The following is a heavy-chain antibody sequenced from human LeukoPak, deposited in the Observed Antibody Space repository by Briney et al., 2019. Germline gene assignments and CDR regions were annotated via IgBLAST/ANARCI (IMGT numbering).Heavy chain of an antibody. V-gene: IGHV4-4*07. CDR2: IYTGGFT. Sequence: SETLSLTCSVSGGSHRRFYWSWLRQPAGKGLECIGRIYTGGFTNYNPSLKSRVTMSIDMSKNQFSLKLSSVTAADTAVYYCARFTSSSSMDVWGKGTTVTVSS. J-gene: IGHJ6*03. D-gene: IGHD6-6*01. CDR3: ARFTSSSSMDV. CDR1: GGSHRRFY.